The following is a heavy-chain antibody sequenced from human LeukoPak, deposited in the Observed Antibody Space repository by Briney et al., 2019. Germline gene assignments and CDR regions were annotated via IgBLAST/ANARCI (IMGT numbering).Heavy chain of an antibody. J-gene: IGHJ4*02. CDR1: GYTFTGYY. CDR2: INPNSGGT. Sequence: ASVKVSCKASGYTFTGYYMHWVRQAPGQGLEWMGWINPNSGGTNYAQKFQGRVTMTRDTSISTAYMELSRLRSDDTAVYYCAKDGYSSGSYYFDYWGQGTLVTVSS. V-gene: IGHV1-2*02. D-gene: IGHD6-19*01. CDR3: AKDGYSSGSYYFDY.